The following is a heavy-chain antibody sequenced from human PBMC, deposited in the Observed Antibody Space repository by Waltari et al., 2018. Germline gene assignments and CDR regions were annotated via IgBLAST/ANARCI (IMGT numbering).Heavy chain of an antibody. CDR3: AREPPANYYMDV. V-gene: IGHV3-33*01. J-gene: IGHJ6*03. CDR1: GFTFSSYG. Sequence: QVQLVESGGGVVHPGRSLRLSCAASGFTFSSYGLHWVRQAPGKGLEWVAFIWYDGINKYYADSVKGRFTISRDNSNNTLYLQMNSLRAEDTAVYYCAREPPANYYMDVWGKGTTVTVSS. CDR2: IWYDGINK.